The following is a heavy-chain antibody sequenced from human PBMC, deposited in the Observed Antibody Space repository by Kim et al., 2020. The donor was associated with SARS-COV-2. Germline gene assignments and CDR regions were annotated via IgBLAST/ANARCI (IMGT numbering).Heavy chain of an antibody. CDR3: AREVATSLPDAFDI. V-gene: IGHV4-39*01. D-gene: IGHD5-12*01. CDR2: IYYSGST. J-gene: IGHJ3*02. CDR1: GGSISSSSYY. Sequence: SETLSLTCTVSGGSISSSSYYWGWIRQPPGKGLEWIGSIYYSGSTYYNPSLKSRVTISVDTSKNQFSLKLSSVTAADTAVYYCAREVATSLPDAFDIWGQGTMVTVSS.